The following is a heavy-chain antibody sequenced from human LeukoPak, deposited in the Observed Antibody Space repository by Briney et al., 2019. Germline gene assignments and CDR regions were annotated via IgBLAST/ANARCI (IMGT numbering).Heavy chain of an antibody. CDR1: GGSFSAYH. V-gene: IGHV4-34*01. D-gene: IGHD1-26*01. J-gene: IGHJ5*02. CDR3: ARRKEWELLGWFDP. Sequence: SETMSLTCAVYGGSFSAYHWSWIRQPPGKGLEWIGEINHSGSTNYKPSLRSRVTISLDTSKNQFSLRLSSVTAADTAVYYCARRKEWELLGWFDPWGQGTLVTVSS. CDR2: INHSGST.